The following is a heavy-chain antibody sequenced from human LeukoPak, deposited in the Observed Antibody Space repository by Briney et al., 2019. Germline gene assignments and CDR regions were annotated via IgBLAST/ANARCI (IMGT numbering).Heavy chain of an antibody. CDR1: GFTFSSYA. D-gene: IGHD3-10*01. J-gene: IGHJ4*02. CDR2: IRYDGSIK. Sequence: GGSLRLSCAASGFTFSSYAMHWVRQAPGKGLEWVAVIRYDGSIKYYADSVKGRFTISRDNSKNTLYLQMNTLRAEDTAVYYCAKDRARGECYFDYWGQGTLVTVSS. V-gene: IGHV3-30*02. CDR3: AKDRARGECYFDY.